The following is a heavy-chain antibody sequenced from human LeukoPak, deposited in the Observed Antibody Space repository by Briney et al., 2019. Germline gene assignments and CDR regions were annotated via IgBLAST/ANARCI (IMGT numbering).Heavy chain of an antibody. D-gene: IGHD2-2*01. J-gene: IGHJ5*02. V-gene: IGHV3-23*01. CDR2: ISGCGSST. CDR1: GFTFSSCA. Sequence: GGSLTLSCAASGFTFSSCALNWVRHAQGQGLEWVSIISGCGSSTSYADPVMDSFTISRVNSTNKLYPQMNSRRPEDTAVYYCAKVAVPAAILKTWFDPWGQGSLVTVSS. CDR3: AKVAVPAAILKTWFDP.